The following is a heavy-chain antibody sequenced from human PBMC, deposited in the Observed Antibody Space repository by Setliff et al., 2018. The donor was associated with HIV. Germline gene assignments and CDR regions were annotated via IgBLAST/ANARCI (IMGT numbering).Heavy chain of an antibody. CDR1: GASLNSGSYF. CDR2: IYTSGDT. J-gene: IGHJ6*02. D-gene: IGHD6-13*01. Sequence: PSETLSLTCTVSGASLNSGSYFWSWVRQPAGKGLEWIGRIYTSGDTNYNPPLKSRVTISMDTSKKQFSLKLRSVTAADTAVYYCARVVWTAAAGTLDYHYYGLDVWGQGTTVTVSS. CDR3: ARVVWTAAAGTLDYHYYGLDV. V-gene: IGHV4-61*02.